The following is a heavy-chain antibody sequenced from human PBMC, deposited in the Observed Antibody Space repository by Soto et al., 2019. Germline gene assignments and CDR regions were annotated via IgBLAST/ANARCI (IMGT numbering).Heavy chain of an antibody. Sequence: QVQLVESGGGVVQPGKSLTLSCAATGFSFNNYGMHWARQAPGKGLEWVALIWYDGSNKFSADSVRGRFTISRDTSNNTLYLQMNSLRVDDTAVYYCARDQRFYYGSAPYYMDVWGKGTTVTVSS. V-gene: IGHV3-33*01. D-gene: IGHD3-10*01. J-gene: IGHJ6*03. CDR1: GFSFNNYG. CDR3: ARDQRFYYGSAPYYMDV. CDR2: IWYDGSNK.